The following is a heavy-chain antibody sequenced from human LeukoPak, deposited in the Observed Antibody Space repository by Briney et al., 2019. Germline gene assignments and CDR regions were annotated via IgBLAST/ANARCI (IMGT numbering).Heavy chain of an antibody. CDR1: GGSTSSGTYY. J-gene: IGHJ4*02. CDR3: AKDRDGHYGSGSYVSNFDY. CDR2: IYTSGST. D-gene: IGHD3-10*01. V-gene: IGHV4-61*02. Sequence: SETLSLTCTVSGGSTSSGTYYWTWIRQPAGKGLEWIGRIYTSGSTNYNPSLKSRVTISVDTSKNQFSLKLRSVTAADTAVYYCAKDRDGHYGSGSYVSNFDYWGQGTLVTVSS.